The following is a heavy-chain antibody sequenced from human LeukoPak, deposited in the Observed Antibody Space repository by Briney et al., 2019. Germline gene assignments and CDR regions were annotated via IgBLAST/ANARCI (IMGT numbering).Heavy chain of an antibody. CDR3: ARDGRGYSGYA. CDR2: IYSGGST. D-gene: IGHD5-12*01. J-gene: IGHJ4*02. CDR1: GFTVSSNY. Sequence: GGSLGLSCAASGFTVSSNYMSWVRQAPGKGLEWVSVIYSGGSTYYADSVKGRFTISRDNSKNTLYLQMNSLRAEDTAVYYCARDGRGYSGYAWGQGTLVTVSS. V-gene: IGHV3-53*01.